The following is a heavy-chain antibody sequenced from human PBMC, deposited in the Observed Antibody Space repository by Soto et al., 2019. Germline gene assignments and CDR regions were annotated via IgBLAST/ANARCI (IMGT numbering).Heavy chain of an antibody. CDR1: GFSFSDYS. Sequence: GGSLRLSCAVSGFSFSDYSMNWVRQAPGRGLEWVSYISSTSGAIYYADSVQGRFTVSRDNAKNSLYLQMDSLTDEDTAIYYCARGWSCSTGTCYYEYWGRGTLVTVSS. J-gene: IGHJ4*02. CDR3: ARGWSCSTGTCYYEY. CDR2: ISSTSGAI. D-gene: IGHD2-2*01. V-gene: IGHV3-48*02.